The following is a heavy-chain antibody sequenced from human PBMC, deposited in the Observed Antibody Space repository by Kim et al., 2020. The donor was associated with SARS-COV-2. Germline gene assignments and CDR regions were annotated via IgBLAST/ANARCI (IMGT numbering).Heavy chain of an antibody. CDR2: ISGSGGSA. CDR1: GFTFSNYA. Sequence: GGSLRLSCAASGFTFSNYAMSWARQAPGKGLEWISSISGSGGSAWYADSVKGRFSISRDNSKTTFYLQMNSLRAEDTAVYYCGKNAAEAGTIYSDYWGQGTLVTVSA. V-gene: IGHV3-23*01. J-gene: IGHJ4*02. CDR3: GKNAAEAGTIYSDY. D-gene: IGHD6-13*01.